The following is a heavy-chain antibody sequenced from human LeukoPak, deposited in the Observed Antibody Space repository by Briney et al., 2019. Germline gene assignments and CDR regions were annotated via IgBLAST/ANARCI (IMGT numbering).Heavy chain of an antibody. CDR3: GRFTRSGDSVY. D-gene: IGHD7-27*01. Sequence: PGGSLRLSCAASGFTFTNYAMSWVRQAPGKGLEWVANIKQDGSEKQYVDSVKGRFAISRDNAENSLYLQMNSLKAEDTAVYYCGRFTRSGDSVYWGQGTLVTVSS. J-gene: IGHJ4*02. CDR2: IKQDGSEK. V-gene: IGHV3-7*04. CDR1: GFTFTNYA.